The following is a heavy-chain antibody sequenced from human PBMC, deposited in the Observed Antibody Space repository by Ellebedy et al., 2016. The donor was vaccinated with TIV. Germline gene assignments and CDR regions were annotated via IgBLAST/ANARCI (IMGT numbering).Heavy chain of an antibody. D-gene: IGHD2-2*01. CDR1: GFTFNIYG. CDR3: TRDPGVVFYYFDY. J-gene: IGHJ4*02. Sequence: PGGSLRLSCAAPGFTFNIYGMHWVRQAPGKGLEWVAVIWYDGSKKYYADSVKGRFTISRDDSKNTLYLQMNSLGAEDTAVYYCTRDPGVVFYYFDYWGQGTLVTVSS. CDR2: IWYDGSKK. V-gene: IGHV3-33*08.